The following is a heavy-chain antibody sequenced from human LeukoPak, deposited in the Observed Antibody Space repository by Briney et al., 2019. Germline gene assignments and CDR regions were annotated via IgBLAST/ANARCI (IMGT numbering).Heavy chain of an antibody. D-gene: IGHD2-8*02. V-gene: IGHV4-59*01. Sequence: PSETLSLTCSVSGDSFTSTYWSWIRQPPGKGLEWIAYVHHSESRNYNPSFRSRVIIPVDTSRNQFSLRLSSVTAADTAIYYCARESAGSLHDSTAAFHYWGQGILVIVSS. J-gene: IGHJ4*02. CDR1: GDSFTSTY. CDR3: ARESAGSLHDSTAAFHY. CDR2: VHHSESR.